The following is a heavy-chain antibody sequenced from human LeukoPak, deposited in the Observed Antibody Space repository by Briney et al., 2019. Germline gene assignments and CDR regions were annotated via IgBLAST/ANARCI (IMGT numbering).Heavy chain of an antibody. CDR1: GGSISSYY. J-gene: IGHJ6*04. CDR2: IYYSGST. V-gene: IGHV4-59*01. CDR3: ARGRQWLVPGGDIYYYYYGMDV. Sequence: SETLSLTCTVSGGSISSYYWSWIRQPPGKGLEWIGYIYYSGSTNYNPSLKSRVTISVDTSKNQFSLKLSSVTAADTAVYYCARGRQWLVPGGDIYYYYYGMDVWGKGTTVTVSS. D-gene: IGHD6-19*01.